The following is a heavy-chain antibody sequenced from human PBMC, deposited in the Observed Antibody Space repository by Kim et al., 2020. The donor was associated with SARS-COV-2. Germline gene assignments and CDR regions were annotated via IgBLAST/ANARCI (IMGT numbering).Heavy chain of an antibody. CDR3: TRDVAYYDPLNGFDI. Sequence: GGSLRLSCAASGFTFSSYSMSWVRQAPGKGLEWVANIDQDGSERYYVDSVKGRFTISRDNAKNSLYLQMNSLRGEDTAVYYCTRDVAYYDPLNGFDIWGQGTMVTVSS. CDR2: IDQDGSER. V-gene: IGHV3-7*03. D-gene: IGHD3-3*01. J-gene: IGHJ3*02. CDR1: GFTFSSYS.